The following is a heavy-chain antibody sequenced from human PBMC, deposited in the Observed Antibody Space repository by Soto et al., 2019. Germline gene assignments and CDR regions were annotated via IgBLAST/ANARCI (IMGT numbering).Heavy chain of an antibody. D-gene: IGHD3-3*01. CDR1: GGSISSSSYY. Sequence: SETLSLTCTVSGGSISSSSYYWGWIRQPPGKGLEWIGSIYYSGSTYYNPSLKSRVTISVDTSKNQFSLKLSSVTAADTAVYYCARHVYYGLVRDAFDIWGQGTMVTVSS. V-gene: IGHV4-39*01. CDR3: ARHVYYGLVRDAFDI. J-gene: IGHJ3*02. CDR2: IYYSGST.